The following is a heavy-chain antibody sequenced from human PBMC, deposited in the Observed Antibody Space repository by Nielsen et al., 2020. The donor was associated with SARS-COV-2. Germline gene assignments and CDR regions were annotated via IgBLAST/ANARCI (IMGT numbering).Heavy chain of an antibody. Sequence: GESLKISCAASGFSFSSYAMHWVRQAPGKGLEWVAVISYDGSSKSYADSVKGRFTISRDNSKNTLYLQMNSLRAEDTAVYYCARLWDDGYYFDTGPYDYWGQGTLVTVSS. CDR3: ARLWDDGYYFDTGPYDY. D-gene: IGHD3-22*01. CDR2: ISYDGSSK. V-gene: IGHV3-30*04. J-gene: IGHJ4*02. CDR1: GFSFSSYA.